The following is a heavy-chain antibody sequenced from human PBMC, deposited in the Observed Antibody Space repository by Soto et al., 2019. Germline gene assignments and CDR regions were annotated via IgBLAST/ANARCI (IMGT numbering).Heavy chain of an antibody. CDR2: IIPIYGTA. J-gene: IGHJ4*02. Sequence: QVQLVQSGAAVKKPGSSVKVSCKASGGTFSSDGFIWVRQAPGQGLEWMGGIIPIYGTANYAQKFQGRVTITADVSTTTAYMALSSLRSEDTAIYYCARDPEVGAAVAGETGFDYWGQGTLVTVSS. CDR1: GGTFSSDG. CDR3: ARDPEVGAAVAGETGFDY. V-gene: IGHV1-69*12. D-gene: IGHD6-19*01.